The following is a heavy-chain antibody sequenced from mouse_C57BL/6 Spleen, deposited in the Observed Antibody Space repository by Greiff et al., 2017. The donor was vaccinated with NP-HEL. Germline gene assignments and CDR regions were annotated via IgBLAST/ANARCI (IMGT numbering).Heavy chain of an antibody. CDR3: ARDYYGSSYPHYWYFDV. CDR2: ISDGGSYT. V-gene: IGHV5-4*01. Sequence: DVKLVESGGGLVKPGGSLKLSCAASGFTFSSYAMSWVRQTPEKRLEWVATISDGGSYTYYPDNVKGRFTISRDNAKNNLYLQMSHLKSEDTAMYYCARDYYGSSYPHYWYFDVWGTGTTVTVSS. CDR1: GFTFSSYA. D-gene: IGHD1-1*01. J-gene: IGHJ1*03.